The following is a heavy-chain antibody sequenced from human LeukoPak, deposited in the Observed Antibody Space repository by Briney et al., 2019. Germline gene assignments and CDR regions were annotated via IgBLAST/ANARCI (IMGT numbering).Heavy chain of an antibody. D-gene: IGHD2-21*02. CDR2: INHSGST. CDR1: GGSFSGYY. J-gene: IGHJ5*02. CDR3: ARHPYCGGDCYRDGFDP. V-gene: IGHV4-34*01. Sequence: SETLSLTCAVYGGSFSGYYWSWIRQPPGKGLEWIGEINHSGSTNYNPSLKSRVTISVDTSKNQFSLKLSSVTAADTAAYYCARHPYCGGDCYRDGFDPWGQGTLVTVSS.